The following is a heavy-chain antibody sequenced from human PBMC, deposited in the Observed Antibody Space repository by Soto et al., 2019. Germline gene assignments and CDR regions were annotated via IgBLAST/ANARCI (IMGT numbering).Heavy chain of an antibody. V-gene: IGHV3-48*02. D-gene: IGHD4-4*01. J-gene: IGHJ5*02. CDR1: GFTFSSYR. CDR3: ARDLYEDYKYNWFDT. CDR2: ISSSGRSI. Sequence: GGSLRLSCAASGFTFSSYRMTWVRQAPGKGLEWVSYISSSGRSISYADSVKGRFTISRDNAKNSLYLQMNSLRDDDTAVYYCARDLYEDYKYNWFDTWGQGTLVTVSS.